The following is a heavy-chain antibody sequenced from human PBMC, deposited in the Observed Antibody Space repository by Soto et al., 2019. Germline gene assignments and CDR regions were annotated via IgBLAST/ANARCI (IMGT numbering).Heavy chain of an antibody. CDR2: IWYDGSNK. D-gene: IGHD4-4*01. V-gene: IGHV3-33*01. J-gene: IGHJ4*02. CDR1: GFTFSSYG. Sequence: GGSLRLSCAASGFTFSSYGMHWVRQAPGKGLEWVAVIWYDGSNKYYADSVKGRFTISRDNSKNTLYLQMNSLRAEDTAVYYCATPADSNYNTYLGPWFVYWGQGTLVTVSS. CDR3: ATPADSNYNTYLGPWFVY.